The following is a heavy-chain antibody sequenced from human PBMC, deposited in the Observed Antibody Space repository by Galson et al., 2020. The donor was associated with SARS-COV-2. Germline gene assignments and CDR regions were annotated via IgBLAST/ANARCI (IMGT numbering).Heavy chain of an antibody. CDR2: ISCNGGST. D-gene: IGHD1-26*01. CDR3: VKDRRVGATAGAFDI. CDR1: GFTMSSYA. Sequence: GGTLRLSCSAPGFTMSSYAMHSVSQAPGKGLESVSAISCNGGSTYYADSVKGRSTISRDNSKNTLYLQMSSLRAEDTAVYYCVKDRRVGATAGAFDIWGQGTMVTVSS. J-gene: IGHJ3*02. V-gene: IGHV3-64D*06.